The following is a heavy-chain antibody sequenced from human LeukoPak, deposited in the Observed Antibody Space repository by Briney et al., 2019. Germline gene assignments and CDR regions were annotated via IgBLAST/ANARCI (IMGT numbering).Heavy chain of an antibody. V-gene: IGHV1-2*02. Sequence: ASVKVSCKASGYTFTGYYMHWVRQAPGQGLEWMGWINPNSGGTDYVQKFQGRVTMTSDTSISTSYMELSSLRSEDTAVYYCATSMPGPVARVWYFDYWGQGTLVTVSS. CDR3: ATSMPGPVARVWYFDY. CDR2: INPNSGGT. J-gene: IGHJ4*02. CDR1: GYTFTGYY. D-gene: IGHD5/OR15-5a*01.